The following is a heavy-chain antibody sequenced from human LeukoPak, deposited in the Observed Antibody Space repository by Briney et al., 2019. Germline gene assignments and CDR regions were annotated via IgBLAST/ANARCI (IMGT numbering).Heavy chain of an antibody. CDR2: IDGSGDNR. D-gene: IGHD2-2*01. Sequence: LAGGSLRLSCAASGFTFKNYAMSWVRQAPGKGLVWVSSIDGSGDNRYYADSVKGRFTISRDNSGNTLYLQLRGLGAEDTATYYCAKVQMSTGWTFDFWGQGSLVTVSS. V-gene: IGHV3-23*01. CDR3: AKVQMSTGWTFDF. J-gene: IGHJ4*02. CDR1: GFTFKNYA.